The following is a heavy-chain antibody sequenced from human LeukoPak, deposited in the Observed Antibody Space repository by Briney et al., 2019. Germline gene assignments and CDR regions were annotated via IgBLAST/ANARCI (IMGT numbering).Heavy chain of an antibody. D-gene: IGHD2-15*01. CDR3: AKNRRSPEYYFDY. CDR1: GFTFSSYA. J-gene: IGHJ4*02. V-gene: IGHV3-23*01. Sequence: GGSLRLSCAASGFTFSSYAMSWVRQAPGKGLEWVSAISGSGGATYYADSVKGRFTIFRDNSKNPLYLQMNSLRAEDTDVYYCAKNRRSPEYYFDYWGQGTLVTVSS. CDR2: ISGSGGAT.